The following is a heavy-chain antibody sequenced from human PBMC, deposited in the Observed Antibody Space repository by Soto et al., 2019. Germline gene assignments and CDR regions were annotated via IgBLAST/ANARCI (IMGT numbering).Heavy chain of an antibody. CDR3: ARRGDNSDYDYRN. V-gene: IGHV4-39*01. CDR2: VYYSGST. D-gene: IGHD3-22*01. Sequence: QLQLQESGPGLVKPSETLSLTCTVSGGSISSSNYYWGWIRQPPGKGLEWIGTVYYSGSTYYNPSLKSRVTMFIDTSKNQFALKLSSVTAADTAVYYCARRGDNSDYDYRNWGQGTLVTVSS. J-gene: IGHJ4*02. CDR1: GGSISSSNYY.